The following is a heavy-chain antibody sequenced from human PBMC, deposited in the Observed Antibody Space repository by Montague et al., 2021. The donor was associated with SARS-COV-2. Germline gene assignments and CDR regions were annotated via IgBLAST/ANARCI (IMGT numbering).Heavy chain of an antibody. V-gene: IGHV4-34*01. CDR3: ARGIRRTWIQLWVRSGFDY. CDR1: GGSFSGYY. D-gene: IGHD5-18*01. Sequence: SETLSLTCAVYGGSFSGYYWSWIRQPPGKGLEWIGEINHSGSTYSNPSLTSRVTISVDTFKNQFSLKLSSVTAADTAVYYCARGIRRTWIQLWVRSGFDYWGQGTLVTVSS. CDR2: INHSGST. J-gene: IGHJ4*02.